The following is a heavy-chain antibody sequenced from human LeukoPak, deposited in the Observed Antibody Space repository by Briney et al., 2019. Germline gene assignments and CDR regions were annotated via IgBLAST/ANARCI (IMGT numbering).Heavy chain of an antibody. V-gene: IGHV3-9*01. Sequence: GRSLRLSCAASGFTFDDYAMHWVRQAPGKGLEWVSGISWNSGSIGYADSVKGRFTISRDNAKNSLYLQMNSLRAEDTALYYCLGVLYPRDYYYYMDVWGKGTTVTVSS. CDR2: ISWNSGSI. CDR3: LGVLYPRDYYYYMDV. J-gene: IGHJ6*03. CDR1: GFTFDDYA. D-gene: IGHD3-3*01.